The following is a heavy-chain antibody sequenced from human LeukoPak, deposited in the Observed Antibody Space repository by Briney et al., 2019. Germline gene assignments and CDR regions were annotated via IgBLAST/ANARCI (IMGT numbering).Heavy chain of an antibody. CDR3: ARDEWVGDVGYDY. V-gene: IGHV3-53*01. J-gene: IGHJ4*02. CDR1: GLTVSSNY. CDR2: IYSGGST. D-gene: IGHD3-10*01. Sequence: GGSLRLSCAASGLTVSSNYMSWVRQAPGKGLEWVSVIYSGGSTYYADSVKGRFTISRDNSKNTLYLQMNSLRAEDTAVYYCARDEWVGDVGYDYWGQGTLVTVSS.